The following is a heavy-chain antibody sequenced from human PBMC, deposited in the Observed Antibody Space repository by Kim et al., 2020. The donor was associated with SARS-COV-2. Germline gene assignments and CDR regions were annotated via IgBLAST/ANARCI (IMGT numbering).Heavy chain of an antibody. CDR3: ARDFLAARRLRALDY. CDR2: ISYDGSNK. CDR1: GFTFSSYA. Sequence: GGSLRLSCAASGFTFSSYAMHWVRQAPGKGLEWVAVISYDGSNKYYADSVKGRFTISRDNSKNTLYLQMNSLRAEDTAVYYCARDFLAARRLRALDYWGQGTLVTVSS. V-gene: IGHV3-30-3*01. J-gene: IGHJ4*02. D-gene: IGHD6-6*01.